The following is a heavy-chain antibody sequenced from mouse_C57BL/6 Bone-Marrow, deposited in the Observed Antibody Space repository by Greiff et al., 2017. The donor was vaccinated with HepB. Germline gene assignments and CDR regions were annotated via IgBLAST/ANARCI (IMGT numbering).Heavy chain of an antibody. D-gene: IGHD1-1*01. CDR3: ARRGSSVDWYFDV. V-gene: IGHV1-64*01. CDR1: GYTFTSYW. CDR2: IHPNSGST. Sequence: QVQLKQPGAELVKPGASVKLSCKASGYTFTSYWMHWVKQRPGQGLEWIGMIHPNSGSTNYNEKFKSKATLTVDKSSSTAYMQLSSLTSEDSAVYYCARRGSSVDWYFDVWGTGTTVTVSS. J-gene: IGHJ1*03.